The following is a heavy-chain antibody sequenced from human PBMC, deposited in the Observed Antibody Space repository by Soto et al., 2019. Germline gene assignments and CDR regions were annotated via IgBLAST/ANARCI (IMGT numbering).Heavy chain of an antibody. CDR2: INPSGGST. D-gene: IGHD2-15*01. J-gene: IGHJ4*02. V-gene: IGHV1-46*01. CDR3: AMVAATRVYFDY. CDR1: GYTFTSYY. Sequence: GASVKVSCKASGYTFTSYYMHWVRQAPGQGLEWMGIINPSGGSTSYAQKFQGRVTMTRDTSTSTVYMELSSLRSEDTAVYYRAMVAATRVYFDYWGQGTLVTVSS.